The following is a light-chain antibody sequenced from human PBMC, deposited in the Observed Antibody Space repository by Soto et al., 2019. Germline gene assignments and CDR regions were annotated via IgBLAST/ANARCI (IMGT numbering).Light chain of an antibody. V-gene: IGKV1-39*01. CDR1: QTIKTY. Sequence: DFQMTQSPSPLSASVGDSVTITCRASQTIKTYLNWYRHKPGQAPELLIYAASRLQSGVASRFSGSGSGTYFILTISSLQPDDLATYYGQQTYTAPGTFGLGTKV. CDR2: AAS. CDR3: QQTYTAPGT. J-gene: IGKJ1*01.